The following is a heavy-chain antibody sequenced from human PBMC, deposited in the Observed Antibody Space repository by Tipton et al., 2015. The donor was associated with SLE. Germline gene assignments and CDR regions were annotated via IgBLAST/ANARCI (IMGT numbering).Heavy chain of an antibody. CDR1: GGSISSYY. CDR3: ARVGIQSGGWHPWDF. CDR2: IYYSGIA. D-gene: IGHD6-25*01. V-gene: IGHV4-59*12. Sequence: TLSLTCTVSGGSISSYYWSWIRQPPGKGLEWLGNIYYSGIAYYTPSLESRVSISVDTSKNQFSLKLNSVTAADTAMYYCARVGIQSGGWHPWDFWGQGTLVTVSS. J-gene: IGHJ4*02.